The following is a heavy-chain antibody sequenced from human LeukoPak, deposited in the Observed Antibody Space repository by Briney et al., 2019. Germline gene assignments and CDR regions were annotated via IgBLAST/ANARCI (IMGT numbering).Heavy chain of an antibody. CDR3: ARDLPSYDYGDYAEEPFDY. D-gene: IGHD4-17*01. V-gene: IGHV3-48*01. J-gene: IGHJ4*02. Sequence: GGSLRLSCAASGFTFSNAWMNWVRQAPGKGLEWVSYISSSSSTIYYADSVKGRFTISRDNAKNSLYLQMNSLRAEDTAVYYCARDLPSYDYGDYAEEPFDYWGQGTLVTVSS. CDR2: ISSSSSTI. CDR1: GFTFSNAW.